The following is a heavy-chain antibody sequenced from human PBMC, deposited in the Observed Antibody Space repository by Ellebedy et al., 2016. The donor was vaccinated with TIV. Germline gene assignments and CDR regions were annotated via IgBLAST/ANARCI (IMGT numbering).Heavy chain of an antibody. CDR1: GFTFSTYA. V-gene: IGHV3-23*01. J-gene: IGHJ4*02. CDR2: ISGGGVGT. D-gene: IGHD3-16*02. Sequence: GESLKISCVASGFTFSTYAMSWVRQAPGKGLEWVSAISGGGVGTYYADSVKGRFTISRDDSKNTVYLQMNSLRAGDTAVYYCAKNYRSIAYFDSWGQGTLVTVSS. CDR3: AKNYRSIAYFDS.